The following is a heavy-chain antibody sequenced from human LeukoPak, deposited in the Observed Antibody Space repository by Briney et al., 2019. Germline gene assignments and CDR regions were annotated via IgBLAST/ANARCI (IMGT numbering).Heavy chain of an antibody. CDR1: GYTFRNYG. CDR2: ISGDNGNT. V-gene: IGHV1-18*01. J-gene: IGHJ6*03. D-gene: IGHD1-1*01. CDR3: ARDGNYFYYMDV. Sequence: GASVKVSCKASGYTFRNYGINWVRQAPGQGLEWMGWISGDNGNTKYAQKVQGRVTMTRDTSTSTAYMELRSLRSDDTAVYYCARDGNYFYYMDVWGKGTTVTVSS.